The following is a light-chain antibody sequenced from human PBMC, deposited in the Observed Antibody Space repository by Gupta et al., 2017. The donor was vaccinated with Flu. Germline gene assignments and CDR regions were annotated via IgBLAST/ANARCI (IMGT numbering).Light chain of an antibody. CDR2: EVS. Sequence: DTVTTQTLLALSVTPGQPPSISCRSSQSLLHSSGTNYLFWYSQKPAQPQQLMIYEVSKRCSGVADRFSGRGSGKDFTLKSSLVEDEDVGVYYRLQSKHLWTFGQGTKVDIK. V-gene: IGKV2D-29*01. CDR1: QSLLHSSGTNY. J-gene: IGKJ1*01. CDR3: LQSKHLWT.